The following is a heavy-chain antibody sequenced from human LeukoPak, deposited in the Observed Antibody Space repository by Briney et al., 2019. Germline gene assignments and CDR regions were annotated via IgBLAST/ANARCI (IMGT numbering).Heavy chain of an antibody. D-gene: IGHD2-21*01. CDR3: AGDSPSVYFDY. CDR1: GGSFSGYY. CDR2: INHSGST. J-gene: IGHJ4*02. Sequence: SQTLSLTCAVYGGSFSGYYWSWIRQPPGKGLEWIGEINHSGSTNYNPSLKSRVTISVDTSKNQFSLKLSSVTAADTAVYYCAGDSPSVYFDYWGQGTLVTVSS. V-gene: IGHV4-34*01.